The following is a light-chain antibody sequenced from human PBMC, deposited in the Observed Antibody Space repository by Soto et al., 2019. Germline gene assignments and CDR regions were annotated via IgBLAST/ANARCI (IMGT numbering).Light chain of an antibody. CDR1: SSDFGAYKS. CDR2: EVT. J-gene: IGLJ2*01. Sequence: QSVLTQPASVSGSPGQSITISCTGTSSDFGAYKSVSWYQQHPGEAPKLMIYEVTNRPSGVSNRFSGSKSGNTASLAISGLQAEDEAHYYCSSYTSINTVVFGGGTKVTVL. V-gene: IGLV2-14*01. CDR3: SSYTSINTVV.